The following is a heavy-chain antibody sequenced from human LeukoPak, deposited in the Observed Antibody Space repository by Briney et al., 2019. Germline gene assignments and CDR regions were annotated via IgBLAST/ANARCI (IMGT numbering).Heavy chain of an antibody. D-gene: IGHD6-13*01. J-gene: IGHJ5*02. CDR3: VKSPGTAAGNWFDP. CDR2: ISSAGTT. V-gene: IGHV3-53*01. Sequence: PGGSLRLSCAASGFTVSSSYMSWVRQAPGKGLEWVSIISSAGTTYYADSVKGRFTISTDNSKNTLYLQMSTLRDEDTAVYYCVKSPGTAAGNWFDPWGQGTLVTVSS. CDR1: GFTVSSSY.